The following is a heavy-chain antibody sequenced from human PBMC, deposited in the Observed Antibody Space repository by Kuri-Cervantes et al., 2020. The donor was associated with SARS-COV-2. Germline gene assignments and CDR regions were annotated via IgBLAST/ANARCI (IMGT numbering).Heavy chain of an antibody. Sequence: SETLSLTCAVYGGSFSGYYWSWIRQPPGKGLEWIGEINHSGSTNYNPSLKSRVTISVDTSKNQFPLKLSSVTAAATAVYYCARTTVTTIWYFDLWGRGTLVTVSS. J-gene: IGHJ2*01. CDR1: GGSFSGYY. D-gene: IGHD4-17*01. CDR3: ARTTVTTIWYFDL. CDR2: INHSGST. V-gene: IGHV4-34*01.